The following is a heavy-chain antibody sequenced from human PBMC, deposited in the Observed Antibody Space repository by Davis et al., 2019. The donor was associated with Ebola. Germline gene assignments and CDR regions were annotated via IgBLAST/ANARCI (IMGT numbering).Heavy chain of an antibody. J-gene: IGHJ4*02. V-gene: IGHV3-72*01. CDR1: GFTFSDYY. CDR2: SRNKANSYTT. Sequence: PGGSLRLSCAASGFTFSDYYMEWVRQAPGKGLEWVGRSRNKANSYTTEYAASVKGRFTLSRDDSKNTLHLQMNSLRTEDTAVYYCTRGPLSGAVGRYDSWGPGTLVTVSS. D-gene: IGHD3-3*01. CDR3: TRGPLSGAVGRYDS.